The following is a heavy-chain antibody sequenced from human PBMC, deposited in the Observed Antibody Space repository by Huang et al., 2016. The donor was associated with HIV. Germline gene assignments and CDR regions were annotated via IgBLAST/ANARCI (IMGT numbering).Heavy chain of an antibody. CDR1: GFTFGSYA. D-gene: IGHD3-22*01. CDR3: AKHLGGRRGFTFIVLFGAFDM. V-gene: IGHV3-23*01. Sequence: EVQLLESGGGLAQPGGSLRLSCTASGFTFGSYAVNWVRQAPGKGLGWVSCTTASGGSTYYAKSVKGRFTISRDNSKNTLYLQMNSLRAEDTALYYCAKHLGGRRGFTFIVLFGAFDMWGQGTMVTVSS. J-gene: IGHJ3*02. CDR2: TTASGGST.